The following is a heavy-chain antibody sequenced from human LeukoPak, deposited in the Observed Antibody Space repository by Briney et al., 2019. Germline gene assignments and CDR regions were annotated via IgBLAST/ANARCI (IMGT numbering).Heavy chain of an antibody. CDR2: INPNSGGT. Sequence: ASVKVSFKASGYTFTCYYMHWGRQAPGQGLGWMGWINPNSGGTNYAQKFQGRVTITRDTSISTAYMELSRLRSDDTAVYYCARDADYYYYMDVWGKGTTVTVSS. V-gene: IGHV1-2*02. J-gene: IGHJ6*03. CDR3: ARDADYYYYMDV. CDR1: GYTFTCYY.